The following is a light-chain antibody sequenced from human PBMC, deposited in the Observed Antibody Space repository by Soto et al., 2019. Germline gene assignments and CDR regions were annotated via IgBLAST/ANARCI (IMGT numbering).Light chain of an antibody. CDR2: EVN. J-gene: IGLJ1*01. Sequence: QSALTQPPSASGSPGQSVTISCTGTSSDVGGYNYVSWYQQHPGKVPKLMLYEVNKRPSGVPDRFSGSKSGNTASLTVSGLQADDVADYYCTSYAGGNNVFGTGTKVTVL. V-gene: IGLV2-8*01. CDR3: TSYAGGNNV. CDR1: SSDVGGYNY.